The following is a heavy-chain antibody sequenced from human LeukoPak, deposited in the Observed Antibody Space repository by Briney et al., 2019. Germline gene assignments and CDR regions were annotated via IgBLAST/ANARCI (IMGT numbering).Heavy chain of an antibody. D-gene: IGHD2-15*01. CDR2: IIPIFGAP. CDR1: GGTFSSYA. V-gene: IGHV1-69*05. J-gene: IGHJ5*02. CDR3: AREGSFLGYCSDGRCSNWFDP. Sequence: SVKVSCRASGGTFSSYAISWVRQAPGQGLEWMGRIIPIFGAPNYAQKFQGRVTITTDESTRTAYMELSSLRSEDTAVYYCAREGSFLGYCSDGRCSNWFDPWGQGTLVTVSS.